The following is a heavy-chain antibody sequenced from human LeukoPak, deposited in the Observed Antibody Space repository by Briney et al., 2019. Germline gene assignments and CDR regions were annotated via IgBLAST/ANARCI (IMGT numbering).Heavy chain of an antibody. CDR2: IYYSGGT. Sequence: PSETLSLTCTVSGGSISSSSYYWGWIRQPPGKGLEWIGSIYYSGGTYYNPSLKSRVTISVDTSKNQFSLKLSSVTAADTAVYYCARVSKQWLAMSFDYWGQGTLVTVSS. J-gene: IGHJ4*02. D-gene: IGHD6-19*01. V-gene: IGHV4-39*07. CDR3: ARVSKQWLAMSFDY. CDR1: GGSISSSSYY.